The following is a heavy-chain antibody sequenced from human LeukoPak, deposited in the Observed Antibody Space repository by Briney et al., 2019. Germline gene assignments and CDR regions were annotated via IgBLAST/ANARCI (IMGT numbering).Heavy chain of an antibody. D-gene: IGHD3-22*01. CDR2: IYYSGST. Sequence: SETLSLTCTVSGGSISNYYWSWIRQPPGKGLEWIANIYYSGSTNHNPSLKSRVTISIDTSKNQFSLKLSSVTAADTAVYYCARGNYYDSGGYYRLFDYWGQGTLVTVSS. J-gene: IGHJ4*02. CDR1: GGSISNYY. V-gene: IGHV4-59*01. CDR3: ARGNYYDSGGYYRLFDY.